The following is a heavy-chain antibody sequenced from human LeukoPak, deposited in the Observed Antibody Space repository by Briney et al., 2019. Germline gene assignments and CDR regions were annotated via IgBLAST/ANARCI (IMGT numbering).Heavy chain of an antibody. Sequence: PSGTLSLTCAVYGGPFSGYYWSWIRQPPGKGLEWIGEINHSGSTNYNPSLKSRVTISVDTSKNQFSLKLSSVTAADTAVYYCASSPPRGITIFGVVTYFDYWGQGTLVTVSS. D-gene: IGHD3-3*01. V-gene: IGHV4-34*01. J-gene: IGHJ4*02. CDR2: INHSGST. CDR3: ASSPPRGITIFGVVTYFDY. CDR1: GGPFSGYY.